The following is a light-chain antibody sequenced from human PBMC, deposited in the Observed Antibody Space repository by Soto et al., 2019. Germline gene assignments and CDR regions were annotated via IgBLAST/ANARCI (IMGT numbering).Light chain of an antibody. Sequence: EVVMTQSPATLSVSPGERATLSCRASQSISSNLAWYQQKAGQAPRLLMYGASTRATGVPARFSGSGSGTEFTLTISSLQAEDLAISYCQQYNHCPAYTFGQGTKLEIK. CDR2: GAS. CDR3: QQYNHCPAYT. V-gene: IGKV3-15*01. J-gene: IGKJ2*01. CDR1: QSISSN.